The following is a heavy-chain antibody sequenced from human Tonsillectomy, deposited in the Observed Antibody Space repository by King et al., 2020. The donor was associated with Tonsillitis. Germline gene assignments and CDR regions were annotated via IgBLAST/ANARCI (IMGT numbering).Heavy chain of an antibody. CDR1: GGSFSGYY. CDR3: ARGSWYYFDY. V-gene: IGHV4-34*01. J-gene: IGHJ4*02. Sequence: VQLQQWGAGLLKPSETLSLTCAVYGGSFSGYYWSWIRQPPGKGLEWIGEINHSGSTNYNPSLKSRVTISVDTSKNQFSLKLSSVTAADTAVYYCARGSWYYFDYWGQGTLVTVSS. CDR2: INHSGST.